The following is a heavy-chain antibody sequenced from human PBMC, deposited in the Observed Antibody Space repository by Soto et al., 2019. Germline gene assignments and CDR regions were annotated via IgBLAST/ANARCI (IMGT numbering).Heavy chain of an antibody. D-gene: IGHD2-15*01. Sequence: SVKVSCKASGGTFSSYAISWVRQAPGQGLEWMGGIIPIFGTANYAQKFQGRVTITADKSTSTAYMELSSLRSEDTAVYYCAGSSRWGYYYGMDVWGQGTTVTVSS. CDR1: GGTFSSYA. CDR3: AGSSRWGYYYGMDV. V-gene: IGHV1-69*06. CDR2: IIPIFGTA. J-gene: IGHJ6*02.